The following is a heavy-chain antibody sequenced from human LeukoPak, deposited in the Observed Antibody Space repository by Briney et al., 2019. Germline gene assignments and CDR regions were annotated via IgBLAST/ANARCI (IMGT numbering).Heavy chain of an antibody. CDR3: ARVGVGYSGYDGRYFDY. CDR1: GVSISSYY. D-gene: IGHD5-12*01. J-gene: IGHJ4*02. Sequence: KPSETLSLTCTVSGVSISSYYWSWIRQPPGKGLEWIGYIYYSGSTNYNPSLKSRVTISVDTYNNQFPLRLSSVTAAETAVYYCARVGVGYSGYDGRYFDYWGQGTLVAVSS. V-gene: IGHV4-59*01. CDR2: IYYSGST.